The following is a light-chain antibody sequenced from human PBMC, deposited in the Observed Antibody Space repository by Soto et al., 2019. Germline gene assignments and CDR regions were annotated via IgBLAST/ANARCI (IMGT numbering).Light chain of an antibody. V-gene: IGKV2-30*01. CDR1: QSLAYIDGNTY. Sequence: EVVMTQSPLSLPVTLGQPASISCRSSQSLAYIDGNTYLSWFQQRPGQSPRRLNYKVSNRESGVPDRFSGSGSGTDFTLKISRVEAEDVGVYYCMQGTHWPPYTFGQGTKLEIK. CDR2: KVS. CDR3: MQGTHWPPYT. J-gene: IGKJ2*01.